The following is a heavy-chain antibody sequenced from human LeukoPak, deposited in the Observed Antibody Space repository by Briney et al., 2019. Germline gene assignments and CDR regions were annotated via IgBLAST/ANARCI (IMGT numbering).Heavy chain of an antibody. CDR3: ARGETMDV. CDR2: INEDGSEK. D-gene: IGHD5-24*01. J-gene: IGHJ6*03. CDR1: EFSFETYW. Sequence: GGSLRLSCVALEFSFETYWMSWDRQAPGKGPEWVANINEDGSEKHYVGSVRGRFTISRDNADNSLHLQMNSLRPEDMAVYYCARGETMDVWGKGTTVTVSS. V-gene: IGHV3-7*01.